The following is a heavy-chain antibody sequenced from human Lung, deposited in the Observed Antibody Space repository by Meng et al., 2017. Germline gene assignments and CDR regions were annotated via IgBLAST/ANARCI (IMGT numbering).Heavy chain of an antibody. CDR3: ARGPTTMAHDFDY. J-gene: IGHJ4*02. CDR2: INHSGST. D-gene: IGHD4-11*01. V-gene: IGHV4-34*01. CDR1: GGSFSDYY. Sequence: HVQIQQWGAGLLKPSETLSLTCVVSGGSFSDYYWSWIRHPPGKGLEWIGEINHSGSTNYNPSLESRATISVDTSQNNLSLKLSSVTAADSAVYYCARGPTTMAHDFDYWGQGTLVTVSS.